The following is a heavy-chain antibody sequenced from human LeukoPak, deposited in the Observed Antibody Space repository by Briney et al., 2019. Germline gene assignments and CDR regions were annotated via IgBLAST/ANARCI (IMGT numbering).Heavy chain of an antibody. CDR2: ISAYNGNT. Sequence: GASVKVSCKASGYTFTSYGISWVRQAPGQGLEWMGWISAYNGNTNYAQKLQGRVTMTTDTSTSTAYMELRSLRSDDTAVYYCARESTYDSSGYYYSDYWGQGTLVTVSS. V-gene: IGHV1-18*01. D-gene: IGHD3-22*01. J-gene: IGHJ4*02. CDR1: GYTFTSYG. CDR3: ARESTYDSSGYYYSDY.